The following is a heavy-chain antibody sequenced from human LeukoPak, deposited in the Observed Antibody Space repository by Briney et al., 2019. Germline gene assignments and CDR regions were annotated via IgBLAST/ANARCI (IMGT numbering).Heavy chain of an antibody. V-gene: IGHV4-59*01. J-gene: IGHJ4*02. CDR2: IYYSGST. Sequence: PSETLSLTCSVSGGSISNYYWSWIRQPPGKGLEWIGYIYYSGSTNYNPSLKSRVTISVDTSKNQFSLKLSSVTAADTAVYYCAGTYYYDSSGYFNWGQGTLVTVSS. CDR1: GGSISNYY. CDR3: AGTYYYDSSGYFN. D-gene: IGHD3-22*01.